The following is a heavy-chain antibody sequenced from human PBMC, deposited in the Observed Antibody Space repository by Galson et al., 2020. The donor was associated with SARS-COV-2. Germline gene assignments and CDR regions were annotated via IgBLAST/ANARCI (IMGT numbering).Heavy chain of an antibody. J-gene: IGHJ6*02. CDR3: ARDYDLRDYYYYGMDV. CDR2: INPNNGGT. D-gene: IGHD3-3*01. CDR1: GYTFTGYY. Sequence: ASVKVSCKASGYTFTGYYMHWVRQAPGQGLEWMGWINPNNGGTNYSQKFQGRVTMTRDTSISTAYMELSRLRSDDTAVDYCARDYDLRDYYYYGMDVSGQGTTVTVSS. V-gene: IGHV1-2*02.